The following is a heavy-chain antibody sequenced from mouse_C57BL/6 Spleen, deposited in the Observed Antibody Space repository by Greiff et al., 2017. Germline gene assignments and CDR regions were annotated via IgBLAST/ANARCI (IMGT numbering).Heavy chain of an antibody. CDR2: IRNKANGYTT. J-gene: IGHJ2*01. CDR3: ARSLYDYVDY. D-gene: IGHD2-3*01. V-gene: IGHV7-3*01. Sequence: EVMLVESGGGLVQPGGSLSLSCAASGFTFTDYYMIWVRQPPGKALEWLGFIRNKANGYTTEYSASVKGRFTISRDNSQSILYLQMNALRAEDSATYYCARSLYDYVDYWGQGTTLTVSS. CDR1: GFTFTDYY.